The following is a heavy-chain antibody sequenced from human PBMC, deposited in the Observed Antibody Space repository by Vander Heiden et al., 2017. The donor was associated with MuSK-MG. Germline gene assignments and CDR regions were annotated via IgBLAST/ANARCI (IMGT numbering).Heavy chain of an antibody. CDR1: GFSLSNARMG. CDR2: ILSNDEK. V-gene: IGHV2-26*01. CDR3: ARILGSSGWYEWWYFDL. D-gene: IGHD6-19*01. Sequence: QVTLKESGPVLVTPTETLTLTCTVSGFSLSNARMGVRWIRQPPGKALEWLAHILSNDEKSYSTSLKSRLTISKDTSKSQVVLTMTNMHPVDTATYYCARILGSSGWYEWWYFDLWGRGTLVTVSS. J-gene: IGHJ2*01.